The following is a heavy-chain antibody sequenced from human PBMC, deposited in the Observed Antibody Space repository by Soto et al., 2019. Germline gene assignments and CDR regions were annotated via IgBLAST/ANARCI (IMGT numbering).Heavy chain of an antibody. CDR1: GGTFSSYT. D-gene: IGHD1-26*01. CDR2: IIPILGIA. V-gene: IGHV1-69*02. Sequence: SVKVSCKASGGTFSSYTISWVRQAPGQGLEWMGRIIPILGIANYAQKFQGRVTITADKSTSTAYMELSSLGSEDTAVYYCARVSRRGVGATALFDPWGQGTLVTVSS. J-gene: IGHJ5*02. CDR3: ARVSRRGVGATALFDP.